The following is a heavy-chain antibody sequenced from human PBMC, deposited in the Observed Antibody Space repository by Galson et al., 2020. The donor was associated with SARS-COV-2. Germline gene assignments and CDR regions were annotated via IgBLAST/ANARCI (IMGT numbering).Heavy chain of an antibody. CDR1: GFTFSSYG. CDR3: ASARGPDYYASSGYLDY. J-gene: IGHJ4*02. D-gene: IGHD3-22*01. CDR2: ISYDGSNK. V-gene: IGHV3-30*03. Sequence: TGGSLRLSCAASGFTFSSYGMHWVRQAPGKGLEWVAVISYDGSNKYYADSVKGRFTISRDNSKNTLYLQMNSLRSDDTAVYYCASARGPDYYASSGYLDYWGQGTLVTVSS.